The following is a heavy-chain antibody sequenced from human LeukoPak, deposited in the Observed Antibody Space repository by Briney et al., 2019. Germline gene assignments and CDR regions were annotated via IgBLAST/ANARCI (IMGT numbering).Heavy chain of an antibody. CDR2: IYPDDSDT. Sequence: PGESLKISCKGSGFSFTTYWIVWVRQMPGKGLEWMGIIYPDDSDTRYSPSFQGQVTISAAGSISTAYLQWSSPKASDTAMYYSARLYYSASGYPDYWGRGTLVTVSS. D-gene: IGHD3-22*01. CDR1: GFSFTTYW. CDR3: ARLYYSASGYPDY. J-gene: IGHJ4*02. V-gene: IGHV5-51*01.